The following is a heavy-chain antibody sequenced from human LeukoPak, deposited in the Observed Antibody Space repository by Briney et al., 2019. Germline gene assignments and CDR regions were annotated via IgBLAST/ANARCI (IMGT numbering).Heavy chain of an antibody. D-gene: IGHD2-2*01. CDR1: GYTFTSYY. CDR2: INPSGGST. V-gene: IGHV1-46*01. Sequence: GASVKVSCKASGYTFTSYYMHWVRQAPGQGLEWMGIINPSGGSTSYAQKFQGRVTMTRDMSTSTVYMELSSLRSEDTAVYYCARDVSASRQNNWLDPWGQGTLVTVSS. J-gene: IGHJ5*02. CDR3: ARDVSASRQNNWLDP.